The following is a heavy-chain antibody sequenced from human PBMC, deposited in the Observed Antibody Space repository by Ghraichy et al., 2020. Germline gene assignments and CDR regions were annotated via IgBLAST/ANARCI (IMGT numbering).Heavy chain of an antibody. V-gene: IGHV1-2*02. CDR3: AREGGGSSWFNYYYMDV. CDR2: INPNSGGT. Sequence: ASVKVSCKASGYTFTGYYMHWVRQAPGQGLEWMGWINPNSGGTNYAQKFQGRVTMTRDTSISTAYMELSRLRSDDTAVYYCAREGGGSSWFNYYYMDVWGKGTTVTVSS. D-gene: IGHD6-13*01. CDR1: GYTFTGYY. J-gene: IGHJ6*03.